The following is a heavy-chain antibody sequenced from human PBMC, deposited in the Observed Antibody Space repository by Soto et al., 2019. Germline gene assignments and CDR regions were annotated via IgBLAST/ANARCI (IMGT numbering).Heavy chain of an antibody. Sequence: EVQLVESGGGLVQPGGSLRLSCAASGFTFSSYSMNWVRQAPGKGLEWVSYISSSSSTIYYADSVKGRFTISRDNAKNSLKQQMNSLRDEDTDGYYCARESAALNWFDPWGQGTLVTVSS. CDR1: GFTFSSYS. CDR3: ARESAALNWFDP. V-gene: IGHV3-48*02. D-gene: IGHD2-2*01. CDR2: ISSSSSTI. J-gene: IGHJ5*02.